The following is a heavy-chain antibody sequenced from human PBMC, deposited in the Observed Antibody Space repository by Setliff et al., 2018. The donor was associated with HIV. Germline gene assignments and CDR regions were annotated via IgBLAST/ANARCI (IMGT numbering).Heavy chain of an antibody. CDR3: ARNPHSSSWFYSYYYMDV. CDR2: IYPSGAPN. V-gene: IGHV3-48*01. D-gene: IGHD6-13*01. Sequence: GGSLRLSCAASGFTFSSYSMLWVRQAPGKGLESVAFIYPSGAPNYYADSVKGRFTISRDNAKNSLYLQMNSLRVEDTAVYYCARNPHSSSWFYSYYYMDVWAKGTTVTVSS. J-gene: IGHJ6*03. CDR1: GFTFSSYS.